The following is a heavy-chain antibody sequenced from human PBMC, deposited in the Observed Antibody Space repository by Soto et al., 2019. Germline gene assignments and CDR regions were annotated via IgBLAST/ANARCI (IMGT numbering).Heavy chain of an antibody. CDR1: GFTFSGSA. V-gene: IGHV3-73*01. CDR2: IRSKTNSYAP. J-gene: IGHJ4*02. CDR3: ARDQPGYSYGYGLGY. Sequence: GGSLRLSCAASGFTFSGSAMHWVRQASGKGLEWVGRIRSKTNSYAPTYAASVTGRFTISRDDSENTAYLQMNSLKTEDTAVYYCARDQPGYSYGYGLGYWGQGTLVTVSS. D-gene: IGHD5-18*01.